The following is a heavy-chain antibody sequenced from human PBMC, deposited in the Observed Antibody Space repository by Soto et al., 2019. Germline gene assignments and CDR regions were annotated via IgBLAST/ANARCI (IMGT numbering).Heavy chain of an antibody. CDR1: GYTFTSYG. CDR3: ARDTNYYDSSSPTNWFDP. CDR2: ISAYNGNT. V-gene: IGHV1-18*01. Sequence: QVQLVQSGAEVKKPGASVKVSCKASGYTFTSYGISWVRQAPGQGLEWMGWISAYNGNTNYAQKLQGRVTMTTDTSTSTAEMEVRSLGSEATALYYCARDTNYYDSSSPTNWFDPWGQGTLVTVSS. J-gene: IGHJ5*02. D-gene: IGHD3-22*01.